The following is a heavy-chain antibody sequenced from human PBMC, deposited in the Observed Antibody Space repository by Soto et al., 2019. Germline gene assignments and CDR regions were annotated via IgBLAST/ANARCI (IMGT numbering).Heavy chain of an antibody. J-gene: IGHJ6*02. Sequence: ASVKVSCKTSGYTFTNYAINWVRQAPGQGLQWMGWISAYSGDTKYAQRFQDRLTVTTDPSTTTAYMELRSLRSDDTAVYYCARDGRAFSIFGETMDVWGQGTTGTVSS. D-gene: IGHD3-3*01. CDR1: GYTFTNYA. CDR2: ISAYSGDT. V-gene: IGHV1-18*01. CDR3: ARDGRAFSIFGETMDV.